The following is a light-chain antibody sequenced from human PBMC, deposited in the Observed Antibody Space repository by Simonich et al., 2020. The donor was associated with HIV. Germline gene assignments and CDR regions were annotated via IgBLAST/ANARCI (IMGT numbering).Light chain of an antibody. CDR3: QQYYSTPQT. Sequence: DIVMTQSPDSLAVSLGERATINCKSNQSVLYSSNNKNYLVWYQQKPGQPPKLLIYWASTRESGVPDRFIGSGSGTDFTLTISSLQAEDVAVYYCQQYYSTPQTFGQGTKVEIK. CDR2: WAS. V-gene: IGKV4-1*01. J-gene: IGKJ1*01. CDR1: QSVLYSSNNKNY.